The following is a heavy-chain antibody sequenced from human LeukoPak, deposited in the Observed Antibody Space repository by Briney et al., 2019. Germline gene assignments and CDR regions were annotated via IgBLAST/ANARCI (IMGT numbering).Heavy chain of an antibody. CDR2: ISYDGTNK. CDR3: AKASIAAAGGYFQH. Sequence: GGSLRLSCAGFGFTFSSYGMHWVRQAPGKGLEWVALISYDGTNKYYGDSVKGRFTISRDKSKNTLFLQMNSLRAEDTAVYYCAKASIAAAGGYFQHWGQGTLVTVSS. CDR1: GFTFSSYG. D-gene: IGHD6-13*01. J-gene: IGHJ1*01. V-gene: IGHV3-30*18.